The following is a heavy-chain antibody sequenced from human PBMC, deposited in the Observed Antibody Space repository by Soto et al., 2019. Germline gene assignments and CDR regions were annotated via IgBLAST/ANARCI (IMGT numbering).Heavy chain of an antibody. D-gene: IGHD3-22*01. J-gene: IGHJ4*02. CDR2: IHYSGST. V-gene: IGHV4-30-4*01. CDR1: GGSISSGDYY. Sequence: SETLSLTCTVSGGSISSGDYYWSWIRQPPGKGLEWIGYIHYSGSTYYNPSLKSRVTISVDTSKNQFSLKLSSVTAADTAVYYCARMATYYDSSGYRDYWGQGTLVTVSS. CDR3: ARMATYYDSSGYRDY.